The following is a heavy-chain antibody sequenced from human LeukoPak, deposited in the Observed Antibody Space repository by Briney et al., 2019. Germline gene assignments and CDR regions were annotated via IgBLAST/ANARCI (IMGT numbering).Heavy chain of an antibody. D-gene: IGHD4-17*01. CDR1: GFTFSSYA. Sequence: GGSLRLSCAASGFTFSSYAMSWVRQAPGKGLEWVSGISGSGGSTYYADSVKGRFTISRDNSKNTLYLQMNSLRAEDTAVYYCAKDLRLRTTVSPGSPGGYCFDYWGQGTLVTVSS. CDR3: AKDLRLRTTVSPGSPGGYCFDY. J-gene: IGHJ4*02. CDR2: ISGSGGST. V-gene: IGHV3-23*01.